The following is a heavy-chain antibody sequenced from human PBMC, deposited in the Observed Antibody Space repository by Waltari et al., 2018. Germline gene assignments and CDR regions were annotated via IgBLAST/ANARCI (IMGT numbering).Heavy chain of an antibody. CDR3: ARDLSPSWPTPNFDY. V-gene: IGHV1-2*06. J-gene: IGHJ4*02. D-gene: IGHD2-2*01. Sequence: QAQLVQAGAEGKKPGASVKVSCKAAGYTSTGYYMRWVRQDPGQGREWMGRINPNSGGTNYAQKFQGRVTMTRDTSISTAYMELSRLRSDDTAVYYCARDLSPSWPTPNFDYWGQGTLVTVSS. CDR1: GYTSTGYY. CDR2: INPNSGGT.